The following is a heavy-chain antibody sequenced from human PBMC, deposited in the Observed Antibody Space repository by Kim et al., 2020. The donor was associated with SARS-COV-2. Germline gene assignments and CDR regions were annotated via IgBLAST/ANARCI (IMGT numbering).Heavy chain of an antibody. CDR3: ATGVVPAAILDY. Sequence: IYEPKVQGGVTMTEDTSTDPAYMELSSLRSEDTAVYYCATGVVPAAILDYWGQGTLVTVSS. D-gene: IGHD2-2*01. V-gene: IGHV1-24*01. J-gene: IGHJ4*02.